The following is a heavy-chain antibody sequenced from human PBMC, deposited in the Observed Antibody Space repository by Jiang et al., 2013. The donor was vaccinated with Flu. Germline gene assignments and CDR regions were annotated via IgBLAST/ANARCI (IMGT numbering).Heavy chain of an antibody. J-gene: IGHJ3*02. CDR2: MFQSGSS. D-gene: IGHD3-16*01. CDR3: ATSTMITFDAYDI. Sequence: GPGLVKPSETLSLTCAASGYSITTSYYWGWIRQPPGKGLEWIGSMFQSGSSYYNPSLKSRVTMSLDTSKNQFSLRLTSVTAADTAVYYCATSTMITFDAYDIWGRGTMVTVSS. CDR1: GYSITTSYY. V-gene: IGHV4-38-2*01.